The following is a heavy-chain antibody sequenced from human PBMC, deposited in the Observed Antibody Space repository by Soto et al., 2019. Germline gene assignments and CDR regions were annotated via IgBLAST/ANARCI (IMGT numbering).Heavy chain of an antibody. CDR3: ARGSVRNYYYGMDV. Sequence: GGSLRLSCAASGFTFSSYAMSWVRQAPGKGLEWVSAISGSGGSTYYADSVKGRFTISRDNSKNTLYLQMNSLRAEDTAIYYCARGSVRNYYYGMDVWGKGTTVTVSS. V-gene: IGHV3-23*01. CDR1: GFTFSSYA. CDR2: ISGSGGST. J-gene: IGHJ6*04. D-gene: IGHD1-26*01.